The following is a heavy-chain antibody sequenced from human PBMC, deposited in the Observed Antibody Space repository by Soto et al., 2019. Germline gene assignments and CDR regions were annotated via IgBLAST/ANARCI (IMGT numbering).Heavy chain of an antibody. D-gene: IGHD3-3*01. CDR1: GFTFSSYS. CDR2: ISSSSSYI. CDR3: ARDLYDFWSGYGGTYYYYGMDV. V-gene: IGHV3-21*01. Sequence: EVQLVESGGGLVKPGGSLRLSCAASGFTFSSYSMNWVRQAPGKGLEWVSSISSSSSYIYYADSVKGRFTISRDNAKNSRYLQMNSLRAEDTAVYYCARDLYDFWSGYGGTYYYYGMDVWGQGTTVTVSS. J-gene: IGHJ6*02.